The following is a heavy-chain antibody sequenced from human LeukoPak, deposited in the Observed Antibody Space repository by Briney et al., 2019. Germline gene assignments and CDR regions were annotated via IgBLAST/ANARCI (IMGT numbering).Heavy chain of an antibody. CDR3: ARGMANYYDSSGYYY. CDR1: GGTFSSYA. Sequence: SVKVSCKASGGTFSSYAISWVRQAPGQGLEWMGRIIPILGIANYAQKFQGRVTITADKSTSTAYMELSSLRSEDTAVYYCARGMANYYDSSGYYYWGQGTLVTVSS. D-gene: IGHD3-22*01. J-gene: IGHJ4*02. V-gene: IGHV1-69*04. CDR2: IIPILGIA.